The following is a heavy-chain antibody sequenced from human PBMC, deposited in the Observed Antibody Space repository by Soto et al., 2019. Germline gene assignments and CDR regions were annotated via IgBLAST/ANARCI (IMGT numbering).Heavy chain of an antibody. CDR1: GFTFSSYG. J-gene: IGHJ6*02. Sequence: GGSLRLSCAASGFTFSSYGMHWVRQAPGKGLEWVAVIWYDGSNKYYADSVKGRFTISRDNSKNTLYLQMNSLRAEDTAVYYCASEPGIAAAGEGMDVWGQGTTVTVSS. D-gene: IGHD6-13*01. CDR2: IWYDGSNK. CDR3: ASEPGIAAAGEGMDV. V-gene: IGHV3-33*01.